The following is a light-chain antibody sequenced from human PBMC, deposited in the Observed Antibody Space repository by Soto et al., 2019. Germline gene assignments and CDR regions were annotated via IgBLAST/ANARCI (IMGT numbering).Light chain of an antibody. CDR2: GAS. Sequence: DIVMTQSPATLSVSPGERATLSCRASQSVSSNLAWYQQKPGQAPRLLIYGASTRATGIPARFSGSGSGTKFTLTISSLQSEDFAVYYCQQYNNWPPRITFGQGTKVDIK. CDR3: QQYNNWPPRIT. J-gene: IGKJ2*01. CDR1: QSVSSN. V-gene: IGKV3-15*01.